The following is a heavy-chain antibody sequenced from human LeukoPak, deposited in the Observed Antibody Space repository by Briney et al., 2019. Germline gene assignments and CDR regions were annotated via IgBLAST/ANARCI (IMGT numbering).Heavy chain of an antibody. Sequence: GGSLRLSCAASGFTFSSYSTNWVRQAPGKGLEWVSSISSSSSYIYYADSVKGRFTISRDNAKNSLYLQMNSLRAEDTAVYYCARDRSAMVRGIFDYWGQGTLVTVSS. D-gene: IGHD3-10*01. V-gene: IGHV3-21*01. CDR1: GFTFSSYS. CDR3: ARDRSAMVRGIFDY. CDR2: ISSSSSYI. J-gene: IGHJ4*02.